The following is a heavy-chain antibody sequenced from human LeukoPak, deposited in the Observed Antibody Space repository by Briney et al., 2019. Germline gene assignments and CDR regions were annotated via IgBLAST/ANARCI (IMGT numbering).Heavy chain of an antibody. V-gene: IGHV3-11*01. D-gene: IGHD3-22*01. CDR1: GFTFSDYY. Sequence: GGSLRLSCAASGFTFSDYYMSWIRQAPGKGLEWVAYISSSGSTIYYADSVKGRFTISRDNSKNTLYLQMNSLRAEDTAVYYCARDRDSSGSIPDAFDIWGQGTMVTVS. CDR2: ISSSGSTI. J-gene: IGHJ3*02. CDR3: ARDRDSSGSIPDAFDI.